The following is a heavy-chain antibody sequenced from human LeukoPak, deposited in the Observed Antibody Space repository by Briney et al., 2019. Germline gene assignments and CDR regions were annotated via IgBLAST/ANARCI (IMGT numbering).Heavy chain of an antibody. CDR1: GYSFTSYW. Sequence: KAGESLKISCKGSGYSFTSYWIGWVRQMPGKGLEWMRIIYPGDSDTRYSPSFQGQVTISADKSISTAYLQWSSLKASDTAMYYCARLGSTVVTAGWFDPWGQGTLVTVSS. D-gene: IGHD4-23*01. V-gene: IGHV5-51*01. J-gene: IGHJ5*02. CDR3: ARLGSTVVTAGWFDP. CDR2: IYPGDSDT.